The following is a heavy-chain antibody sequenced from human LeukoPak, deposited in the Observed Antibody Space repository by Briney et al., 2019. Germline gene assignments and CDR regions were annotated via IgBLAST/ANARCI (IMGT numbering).Heavy chain of an antibody. J-gene: IGHJ4*02. CDR3: ARDGIVFDY. V-gene: IGHV3-48*03. Sequence: GGSLRLSCAASGFTSSSYEMNWVRQAPGKGLEWVSYISSSGSTIYYADSVKGRFTISRDNAKNPLYLQMNSLRAEDTAVYYCARDGIVFDYWGQGTLVTVSS. CDR2: ISSSGSTI. D-gene: IGHD2-15*01. CDR1: GFTSSSYE.